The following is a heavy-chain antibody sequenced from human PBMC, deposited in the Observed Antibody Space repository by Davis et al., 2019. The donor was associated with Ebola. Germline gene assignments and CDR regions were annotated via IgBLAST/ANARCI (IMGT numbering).Heavy chain of an antibody. J-gene: IGHJ6*02. Sequence: GESLKISCAASGFTFSSYGMHWVSQAPGKGLEWVAVISYDGSNKYYADSVKGRFTISRDNSKNTLYLQMNSLRAEDTAVYYCAKDLTQYYYYGMDVWGQGITVTVSS. CDR1: GFTFSSYG. CDR2: ISYDGSNK. V-gene: IGHV3-30*18. D-gene: IGHD4/OR15-4a*01. CDR3: AKDLTQYYYYGMDV.